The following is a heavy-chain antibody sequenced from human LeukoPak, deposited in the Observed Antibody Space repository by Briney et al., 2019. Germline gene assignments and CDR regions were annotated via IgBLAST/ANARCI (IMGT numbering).Heavy chain of an antibody. CDR1: GGTFSSYA. CDR3: AREGGPGRRGYFDY. CDR2: IIPIFGTA. V-gene: IGHV1-69*13. Sequence: GASVKVSCKASGGTFSSYAISWVRQAPGQGLEWMGGIIPIFGTANYAQKFQGRVTITADESTSTAYMELSSLRSEDTAVYYCAREGGPGRRGYFDYWGQGTLVTVSS. J-gene: IGHJ4*02. D-gene: IGHD3-10*01.